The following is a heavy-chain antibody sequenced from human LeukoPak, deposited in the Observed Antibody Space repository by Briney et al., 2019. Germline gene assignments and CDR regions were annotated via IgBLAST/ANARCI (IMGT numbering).Heavy chain of an antibody. D-gene: IGHD3-16*01. Sequence: GESLRLSCSASGFIFSNYWMTWVRQAPGKGLEWVANIKQDGSEKYYADSVKGRFTISRDNAKKSLYLQMNSLRAEDTAVYFCARDMIILQSWGQGTLVTVSS. CDR1: GFIFSNYW. J-gene: IGHJ5*02. CDR2: IKQDGSEK. V-gene: IGHV3-7*04. CDR3: ARDMIILQS.